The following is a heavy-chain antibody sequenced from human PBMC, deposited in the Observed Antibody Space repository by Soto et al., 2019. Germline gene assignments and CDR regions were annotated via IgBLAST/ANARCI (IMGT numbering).Heavy chain of an antibody. J-gene: IGHJ4*01. CDR2: IYSGGST. V-gene: IGHV3-53*02. CDR1: GFTVSSNY. D-gene: IGHD5-18*01. CDR3: ARDRHSYCFDY. Sequence: EVQLVETGGGLIQPGGSLRLSCAASGFTVSSNYMSWVRQAPGKGLEWVSVIYSGGSTYYADSVKGRFTISRDNSKNTLYLQMNSLRAVDTGVYYCARDRHSYCFDYWGHGTLFTVSS.